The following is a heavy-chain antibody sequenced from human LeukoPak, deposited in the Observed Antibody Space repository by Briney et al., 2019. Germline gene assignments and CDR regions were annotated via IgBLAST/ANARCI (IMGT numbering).Heavy chain of an antibody. J-gene: IGHJ1*01. V-gene: IGHV1-69*05. Sequence: SVNVSCKASGGTFINYAISWVRQAPGQGGEGMGRIIPIFGTANYVQKFQGRVTITTEEYASTAYMAVSKLTYEDPAVYYFARCLSQGTVQWLLTEYFQHLGQGTLVTVSS. D-gene: IGHD6-19*01. CDR1: GGTFINYA. CDR3: ARCLSQGTVQWLLTEYFQH. CDR2: IIPIFGTA.